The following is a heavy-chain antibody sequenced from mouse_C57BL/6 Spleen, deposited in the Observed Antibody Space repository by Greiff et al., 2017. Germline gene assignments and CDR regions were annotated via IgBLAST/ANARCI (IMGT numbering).Heavy chain of an antibody. Sequence: LVKPGASVKMSCKASGYTFTDYNMHWVKQSHGKSLEWIGYINPNNGGTSYNQKFKGKATLTVNKSSSTAYMELRSLTSEDSAVYYCARGRIALDYWGQGTTLTVSS. V-gene: IGHV1-22*01. D-gene: IGHD1-1*01. CDR2: INPNNGGT. CDR1: GYTFTDYN. CDR3: ARGRIALDY. J-gene: IGHJ2*01.